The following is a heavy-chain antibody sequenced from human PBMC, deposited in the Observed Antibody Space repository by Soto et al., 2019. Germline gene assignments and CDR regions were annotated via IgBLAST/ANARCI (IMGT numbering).Heavy chain of an antibody. Sequence: QLQLQESGPGLVKPSETLSLTCTVSGGSIRSSRYYWGWIRQPPGKGLEWIGGIYYNGTTDYNPSLKSRVTIVVGTSKNQFSRKLSSVTAADTAVYYCARQPGGNLYGSAWYGNYYFDYWGQGTLVTVSS. CDR2: IYYNGTT. CDR3: ARQPGGNLYGSAWYGNYYFDY. CDR1: GGSIRSSRYY. V-gene: IGHV4-39*01. J-gene: IGHJ4*02. D-gene: IGHD6-19*01.